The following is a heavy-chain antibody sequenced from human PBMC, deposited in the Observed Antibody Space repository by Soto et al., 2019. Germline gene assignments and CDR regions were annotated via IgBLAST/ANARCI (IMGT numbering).Heavy chain of an antibody. CDR1: GYSFTSYW. CDR3: ARQDVDTAMDTGSTYFFYGIDV. D-gene: IGHD5-18*01. J-gene: IGHJ6*02. Sequence: GESLKISCKGSGYSFTSYWIGWVRQMPGKGLEWMGIIYPGDSDTRYSPSFQGQVTISADKSISTAYLQWSSLKASDTAMYYCARQDVDTAMDTGSTYFFYGIDVRGQGNSVPAS. V-gene: IGHV5-51*01. CDR2: IYPGDSDT.